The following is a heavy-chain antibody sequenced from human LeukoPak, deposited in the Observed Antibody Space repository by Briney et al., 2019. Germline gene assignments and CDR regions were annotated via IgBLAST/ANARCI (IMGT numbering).Heavy chain of an antibody. D-gene: IGHD3-10*01. CDR1: GGSFSGYY. V-gene: IGHV4-34*01. J-gene: IGHJ4*02. Sequence: SETLSLTCAVYGGSFSGYYWSWIRQPPGKGLEWIGEINHSGSTNYNPSLKSRVTISVDTSKNQFSLKLSSVTAADTAVYYCARSGYYYGSGSYYHWYFDYWGQGTLVTVSS. CDR2: INHSGST. CDR3: ARSGYYYGSGSYYHWYFDY.